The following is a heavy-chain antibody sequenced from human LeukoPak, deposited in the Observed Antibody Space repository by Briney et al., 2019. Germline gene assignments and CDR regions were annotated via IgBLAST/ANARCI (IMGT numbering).Heavy chain of an antibody. Sequence: GGSLRLSCAASGFTFSSYGMHWVRQAPGKGLEWVAFIRYDGSNKYYADSVKGRFTISRDSSKNTLYLQMNSLRAEDTAVYYCAKDDRDCSGGSCYLPQTPYYFDYWGQGTLVTVSS. D-gene: IGHD2-15*01. CDR1: GFTFSSYG. V-gene: IGHV3-30*02. CDR2: IRYDGSNK. J-gene: IGHJ4*02. CDR3: AKDDRDCSGGSCYLPQTPYYFDY.